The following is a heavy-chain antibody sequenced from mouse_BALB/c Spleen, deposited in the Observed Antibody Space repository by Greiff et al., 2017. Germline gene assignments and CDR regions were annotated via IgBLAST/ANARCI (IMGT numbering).Heavy chain of an antibody. CDR3: AKSYDGFPYYYAMDY. V-gene: IGHV2-6-7*01. CDR2: IWGDGST. J-gene: IGHJ4*01. CDR1: GFSLTGYG. Sequence: QVQLQQSGPGLVAPSQSLSITCTVSGFSLTGYGVNWVRQPPGKGLEWLGMIWGDGSTDYNSALKSRLSISKDNSKSQVFLKMNSLQTDDTARYYCAKSYDGFPYYYAMDYWGQGTSVTVSS. D-gene: IGHD1-1*01.